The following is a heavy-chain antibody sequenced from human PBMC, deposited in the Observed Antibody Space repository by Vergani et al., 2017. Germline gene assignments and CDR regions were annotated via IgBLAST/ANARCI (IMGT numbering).Heavy chain of an antibody. CDR3: ASALEPGTMIDAFDI. V-gene: IGHV4-59*04. Sequence: QVQLQESGPGLVKPSETLSLTCTVSGGSISSYYWSWIRQPPGKGLEWIGYIYYSGSTHYNPSLKSRVTISVDTSKNQFSLKLSSVTAADTAVYYCASALEPGTMIDAFDIWGQGTMVTVSS. D-gene: IGHD3-22*01. CDR1: GGSISSYY. CDR2: IYYSGST. J-gene: IGHJ3*02.